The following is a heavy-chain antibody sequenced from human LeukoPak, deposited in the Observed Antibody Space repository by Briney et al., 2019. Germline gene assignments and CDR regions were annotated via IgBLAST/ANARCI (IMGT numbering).Heavy chain of an antibody. CDR1: GFSFNRRG. CDR2: ISPRSETI. D-gene: IGHD3-16*01. CDR3: ARIDGPTVFTYYMDL. J-gene: IGHJ6*03. Sequence: GGSLRLSCATSGFSFNRRGMNWVRQPPGKGLEWVSYISPRSETIFYAESVQGRFAVSRDDAKGSLYLQMHTLRVEDTAVYYCARIDGPTVFTYYMDLWGKGTTVTVAS. V-gene: IGHV3-48*04.